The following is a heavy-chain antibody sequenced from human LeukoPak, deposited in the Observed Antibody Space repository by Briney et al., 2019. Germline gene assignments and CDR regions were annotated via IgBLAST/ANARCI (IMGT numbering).Heavy chain of an antibody. J-gene: IGHJ6*02. Sequence: SETLSLTCTVSGGSISSGDYYWSWIRQPPGKGLEWIGYIYYSGSTYYNPSLKSRVTISVATSKNQFSLKLSSVTAADTAVYYCARNTVTTAMYYYYYYGMDVWGQGTTVTVSS. CDR1: GGSISSGDYY. CDR2: IYYSGST. V-gene: IGHV4-30-4*01. CDR3: ARNTVTTAMYYYYYYGMDV. D-gene: IGHD1-7*01.